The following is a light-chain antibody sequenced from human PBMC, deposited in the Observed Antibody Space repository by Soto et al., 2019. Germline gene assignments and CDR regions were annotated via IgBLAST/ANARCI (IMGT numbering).Light chain of an antibody. J-gene: IGKJ2*01. CDR2: GAS. CDR1: QNIGNK. CDR3: QQYNNWPPYT. V-gene: IGKV3-15*01. Sequence: IVMTQSPGTLSVSPGERATLSCRASQNIGNKVGWYQQKPGQAPRLLIYGASTRATGIPVRFSGSGSGTEFTLTISSLQSEDFAVYYCQQYNNWPPYTFGQGTKVDIK.